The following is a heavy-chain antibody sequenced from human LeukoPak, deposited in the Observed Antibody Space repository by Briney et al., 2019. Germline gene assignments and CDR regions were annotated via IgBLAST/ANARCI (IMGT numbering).Heavy chain of an antibody. CDR3: ARDRGYYDSSGYYYDY. D-gene: IGHD3-22*01. Sequence: GGSLRLSCAASGFTVSSNYMNWVRQAPGKGLEWVSVIYSGGSTYYAASVKGRFTISRDNSKNTLYLQMNSLRAEDTAVYYCARDRGYYDSSGYYYDYWGQGTLVTVSS. V-gene: IGHV3-66*01. CDR1: GFTVSSNY. CDR2: IYSGGST. J-gene: IGHJ4*02.